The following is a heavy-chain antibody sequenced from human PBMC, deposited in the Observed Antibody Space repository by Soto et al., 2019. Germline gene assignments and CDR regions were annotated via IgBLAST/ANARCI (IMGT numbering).Heavy chain of an antibody. CDR1: GGSFSGYY. Sequence: SETQSLTCAVYGGSFSGYYGSWIRQPPGKELEWIGEINHSGSTNYNPSLKSRVTISVDTSKNQFSLKLSSVTAADTAVYYCAGVFDIVVVAAATRDDIVRNWFDPWGQGTLVTVSS. CDR2: INHSGST. V-gene: IGHV4-34*01. CDR3: AGVFDIVVVAAATRDDIVRNWFDP. J-gene: IGHJ5*02. D-gene: IGHD2-15*01.